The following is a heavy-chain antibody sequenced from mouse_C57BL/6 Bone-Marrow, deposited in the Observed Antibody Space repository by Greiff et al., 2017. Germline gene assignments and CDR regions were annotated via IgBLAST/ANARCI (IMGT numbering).Heavy chain of an antibody. J-gene: IGHJ2*01. V-gene: IGHV1-69*01. CDR2: IDPSDSYT. D-gene: IGHD4-1*01. Sequence: VQLQQPGAELVMPGASVKLSCKASGYTFTSYWMHWVKQRPGQGLEWIGEIDPSDSYTNYNPKFKGKSTLTVDTSSSTASMQLSSLTSEDSAVYYCSRGDWAPFDYWGQGTTLTVSS. CDR1: GYTFTSYW. CDR3: SRGDWAPFDY.